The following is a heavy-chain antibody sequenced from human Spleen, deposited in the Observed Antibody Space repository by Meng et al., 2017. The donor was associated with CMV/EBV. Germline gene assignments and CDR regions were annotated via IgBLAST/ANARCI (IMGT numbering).Heavy chain of an antibody. J-gene: IGHJ4*02. D-gene: IGHD3-10*01. CDR2: IIPILGIA. CDR1: GYTFTDYY. Sequence: SVKVSCKASGYTFTDYYIHWVRQAPGQGLEWMGGIIPILGIANYAQKFQGRVTITADKSTSTAYMELSSLRSEDTAVYYCARTLPYGSGSYYFTSFDYWGQGTLVTVSS. V-gene: IGHV1-69*10. CDR3: ARTLPYGSGSYYFTSFDY.